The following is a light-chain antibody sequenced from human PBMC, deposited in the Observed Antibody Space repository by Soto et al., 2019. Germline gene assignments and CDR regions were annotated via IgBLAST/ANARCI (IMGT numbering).Light chain of an antibody. CDR1: SXDVGGYNY. Sequence: QSVLTQPASVSGSPGQSITISCTGTSXDVGGYNYVSWYQQHPGKAPKLMIYEVSNRPSGVSNRFFGSKSGNTASLTISGLQAEDEADYYCSSYTSSSTSPYVFGTGTKVTVL. V-gene: IGLV2-14*01. CDR2: EVS. CDR3: SSYTSSSTSPYV. J-gene: IGLJ1*01.